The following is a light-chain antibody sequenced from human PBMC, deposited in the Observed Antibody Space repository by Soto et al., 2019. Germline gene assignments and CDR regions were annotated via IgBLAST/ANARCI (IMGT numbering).Light chain of an antibody. CDR1: SSDVGGYNY. V-gene: IGLV2-14*01. Sequence: QSALTQPASVSGSPGQSITISCTGTSSDVGGYNYVSWYQQHPGKAPKLMIYDVSNRPSGVSNRFSCSKSGNTASLTISGLQAEDEDDYYCSSYTSSSTYVFGTGTKLTVL. CDR3: SSYTSSSTYV. CDR2: DVS. J-gene: IGLJ1*01.